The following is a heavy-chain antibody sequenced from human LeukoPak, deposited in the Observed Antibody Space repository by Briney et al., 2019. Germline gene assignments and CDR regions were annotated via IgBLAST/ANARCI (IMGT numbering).Heavy chain of an antibody. CDR3: ARGDEFYFDY. Sequence: SETLSLTCTVSGGSISSGGYYWSWIRQHPGKGLEWIGYIYYSGSTYYKPSLKSRVTISVDTSKNQFSLKLSSVTAADTAVYYCARGDEFYFDYWGQGTLVTVSS. CDR1: GGSISSGGYY. V-gene: IGHV4-31*03. CDR2: IYYSGST. D-gene: IGHD2-21*02. J-gene: IGHJ4*02.